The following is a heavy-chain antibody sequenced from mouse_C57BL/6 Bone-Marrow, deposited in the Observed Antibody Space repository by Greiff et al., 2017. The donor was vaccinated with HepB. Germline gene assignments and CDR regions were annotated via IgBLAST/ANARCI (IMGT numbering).Heavy chain of an antibody. D-gene: IGHD1-2*01. CDR2: IYPGSGNT. CDR1: GYTFTAYY. CDR3: ARDYYGPWFAY. Sequence: VQLQQSGAELVRPGASVKLSCKASGYTFTAYYINWVKQRPGQGLEWIARIYPGSGNTYYNEKFKGKATLTAEKSSSTAYMQLSSLTSEDSAVYFCARDYYGPWFAYWGQGTRVTVSA. J-gene: IGHJ3*01. V-gene: IGHV1-76*01.